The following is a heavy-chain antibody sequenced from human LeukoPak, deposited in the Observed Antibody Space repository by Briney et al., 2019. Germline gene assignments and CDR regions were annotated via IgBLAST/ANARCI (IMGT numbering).Heavy chain of an antibody. J-gene: IGHJ5*02. V-gene: IGHV3-11*04. CDR3: ARFRITGTTKARGA. CDR1: GFTFSDYY. CDR2: ISNSGSTI. Sequence: PGGSLRLSCAASGFTFSDYYMSWIRQAPGKGLEWVSYISNSGSTINYADSVKGRFTISRDNAKNSLYLQMNSLRAEDTAVYYCARFRITGTTKARGAWGQGTLVTVSS. D-gene: IGHD1-7*01.